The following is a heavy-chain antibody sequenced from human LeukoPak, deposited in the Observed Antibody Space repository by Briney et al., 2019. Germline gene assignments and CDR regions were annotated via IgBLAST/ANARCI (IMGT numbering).Heavy chain of an antibody. Sequence: KPSQTLSLTCTVSGGSISSGSYYWSWIRQPAGKGLEWIGRIYTSGSTNYNPSLKSRVTISVDTSKNQFSLKLSSVTAADTAVYYCARVRPASYTIFGVVTPRHYFDYWGQGTLVTVSS. D-gene: IGHD3-3*01. CDR3: ARVRPASYTIFGVVTPRHYFDY. CDR2: IYTSGST. J-gene: IGHJ4*02. V-gene: IGHV4-61*02. CDR1: GGSISSGSYY.